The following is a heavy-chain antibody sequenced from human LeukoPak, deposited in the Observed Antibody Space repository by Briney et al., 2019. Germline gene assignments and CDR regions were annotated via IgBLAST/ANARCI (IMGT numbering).Heavy chain of an antibody. V-gene: IGHV3-23*01. Sequence: QSGGSLRLSCAASGFTFSSYAMSWVRQAPGKGLEWVSAISGSGGSTYYADSVKGRFTISRDNSKSTLILQMNSLRVEDTALYYCTKRVKYGGTWDHFADWGQGTLVTVSS. D-gene: IGHD1-26*01. CDR3: TKRVKYGGTWDHFAD. CDR1: GFTFSSYA. CDR2: ISGSGGST. J-gene: IGHJ4*02.